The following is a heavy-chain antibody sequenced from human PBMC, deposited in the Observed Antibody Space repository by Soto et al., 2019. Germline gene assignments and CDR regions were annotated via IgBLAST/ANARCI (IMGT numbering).Heavy chain of an antibody. V-gene: IGHV3-23*01. Sequence: GGSLRLACAASGFTFSSYAMSWVRQAPGKGLEWVSAISGSGGSTYYADSVKGRFTISRDNSKNTLYLQMNSLRAEDTAVYYCAKWDAHLEWLSKPHYGMAVWGQGTTVTVSS. CDR1: GFTFSSYA. CDR3: AKWDAHLEWLSKPHYGMAV. CDR2: ISGSGGST. J-gene: IGHJ6*02. D-gene: IGHD3-3*01.